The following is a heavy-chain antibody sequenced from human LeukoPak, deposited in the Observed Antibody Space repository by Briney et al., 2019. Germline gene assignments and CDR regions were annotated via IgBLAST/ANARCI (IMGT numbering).Heavy chain of an antibody. D-gene: IGHD3-10*01. CDR3: ARHSRSVDYGSGSYTWDY. V-gene: IGHV4-39*01. Sequence: PSETLSLTCTVSGASISDYYWGWIRQPPGKGLEWVGTIYYSGSTYYNLSLKSRVTISVDTYRNQFSLKLSSVTAADTAVYYCARHSRSVDYGSGSYTWDYWGQGTLVTVSS. CDR1: GASISDYY. J-gene: IGHJ4*02. CDR2: IYYSGST.